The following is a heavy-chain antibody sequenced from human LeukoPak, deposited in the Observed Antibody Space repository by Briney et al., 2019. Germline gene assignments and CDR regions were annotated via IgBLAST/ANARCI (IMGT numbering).Heavy chain of an antibody. Sequence: PGGSLRPSCAASGFTFDDYAMHLVRQAPGKGLEWVSGISWSSGSIGYADSVKGRFTISRDNAKNSLYLQMNSLRAEDTALYYCAKDRRGYSYGDFDYWGQGTLVTVSS. CDR1: GFTFDDYA. J-gene: IGHJ4*02. CDR3: AKDRRGYSYGDFDY. CDR2: ISWSSGSI. V-gene: IGHV3-9*01. D-gene: IGHD5-18*01.